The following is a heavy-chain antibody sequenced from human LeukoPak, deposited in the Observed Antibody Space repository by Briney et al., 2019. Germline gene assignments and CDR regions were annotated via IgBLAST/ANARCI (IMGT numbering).Heavy chain of an antibody. V-gene: IGHV1-18*01. CDR2: ISAYNGNT. CDR3: ARGPPYYDILTGYYRRGPYYFDY. D-gene: IGHD3-9*01. Sequence: ASVKVSCKASGYTFTSYGISWVRQAPGQGLEWMGWISAYNGNTNYAQKLQGRVTMTTDTSTSTAYMELRSLRSDDTAVYYCARGPPYYDILTGYYRRGPYYFDYWGQGTLVTVSS. J-gene: IGHJ4*02. CDR1: GYTFTSYG.